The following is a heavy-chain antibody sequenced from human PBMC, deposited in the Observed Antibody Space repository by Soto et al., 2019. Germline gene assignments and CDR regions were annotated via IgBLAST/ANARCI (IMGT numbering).Heavy chain of an antibody. D-gene: IGHD2-15*01. V-gene: IGHV1-18*01. CDR2: ISAYNGNT. J-gene: IGHJ4*02. CDR1: GYTFTSYG. Sequence: QVPLVQSGAEVKKPGASVKVSCKASGYTFTSYGISWVRQAPGQGLEWMGWISAYNGNTNYAQKLQGRVTMTTDTSTSTAYMELRSLRSDDTAVYYCAKDLILWSGTYCSGASCKWDYWGQGSLVTVSS. CDR3: AKDLILWSGTYCSGASCKWDY.